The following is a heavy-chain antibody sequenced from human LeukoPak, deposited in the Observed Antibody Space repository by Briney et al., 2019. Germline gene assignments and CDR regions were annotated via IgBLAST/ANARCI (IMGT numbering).Heavy chain of an antibody. CDR2: INHSGST. Sequence: SETLSLTCAVYGGSFSGYYWSWIRQPPGKGLEWIGEINHSGSTNYNPSLKSRVTISVDTSKNQFSLKLSSVTAADTAVYYCARRRLELAYHTPPTYYYYMDVWGKGTTVTVSS. CDR3: ARRRLELAYHTPPTYYYYMDV. D-gene: IGHD1-7*01. J-gene: IGHJ6*03. CDR1: GGSFSGYY. V-gene: IGHV4-34*01.